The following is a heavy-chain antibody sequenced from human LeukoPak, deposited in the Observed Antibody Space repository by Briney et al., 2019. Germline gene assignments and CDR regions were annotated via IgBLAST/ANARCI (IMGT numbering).Heavy chain of an antibody. CDR3: ASEGDFWSGYRY. V-gene: IGHV3-74*01. CDR1: GFTFSNYW. CDR2: INSDGSGT. J-gene: IGHJ4*02. D-gene: IGHD3-3*01. Sequence: PGGSLRLSCAASGFTFSNYWMHWVRQAPGKGLVWVSRINSDGSGTSYADSVKGRFTISRDNAKNTLYLQMNSLRAEDTSVYYCASEGDFWSGYRYWGQGTLVTVSS.